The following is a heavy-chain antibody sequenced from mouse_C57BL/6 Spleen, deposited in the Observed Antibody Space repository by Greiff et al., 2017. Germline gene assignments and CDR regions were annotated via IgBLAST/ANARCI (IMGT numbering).Heavy chain of an antibody. CDR2: INPGSGGT. CDR3: AREAGWYYFDY. Sequence: QVQLQQSGAELVRPGTSVKVSCKASGYAFTNYLIEWVKQRPGQGLEWIGVINPGSGGTNYNEKFKGKATLTADKSSSTAYMQLSSLTSEDSAVYFWAREAGWYYFDYWGQGTTLTVSS. D-gene: IGHD2-3*01. V-gene: IGHV1-54*01. CDR1: GYAFTNYL. J-gene: IGHJ2*01.